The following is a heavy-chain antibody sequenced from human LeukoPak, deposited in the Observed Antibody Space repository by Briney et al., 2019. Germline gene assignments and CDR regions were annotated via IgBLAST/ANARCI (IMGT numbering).Heavy chain of an antibody. V-gene: IGHV1-8*02. J-gene: IGHJ4*02. CDR1: GYTFTSYD. Sequence: ASVKVSCKASGYTFTSYDINWVRQATGQGLEWMGWMDPNSGSAGYAQKFQGRVTMTWNASISTAYMELSSLRSEDTAVYYCASAASSGWYYFDYWGQGTLVTVSS. D-gene: IGHD6-19*01. CDR2: MDPNSGSA. CDR3: ASAASSGWYYFDY.